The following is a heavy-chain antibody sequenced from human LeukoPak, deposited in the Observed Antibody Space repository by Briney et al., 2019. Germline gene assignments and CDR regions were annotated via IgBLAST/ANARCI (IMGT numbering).Heavy chain of an antibody. CDR1: GFTFSSYA. D-gene: IGHD3-10*02. CDR2: ISGSGGST. V-gene: IGHV3-23*01. Sequence: PGGSLRLSCAASGFTFSSYAMSWVRQAPGKGLEWVSTISGSGGSTYYADSVKGRFTISRDNSKNTLYLQMNSLRAEDTAVYYCATNVRGVIIAPFDYWGQGTLVTVSS. J-gene: IGHJ4*02. CDR3: ATNVRGVIIAPFDY.